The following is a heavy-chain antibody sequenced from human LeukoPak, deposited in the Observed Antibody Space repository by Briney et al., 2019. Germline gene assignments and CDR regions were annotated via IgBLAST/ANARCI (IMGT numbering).Heavy chain of an antibody. CDR2: ISYDGSNK. CDR3: ARVGSSPIPFDI. V-gene: IGHV3-30-3*01. J-gene: IGHJ3*02. D-gene: IGHD2-2*02. CDR1: GFTLRSYA. Sequence: GSLGLSFAAPGFTLRSYAMHLGRQAPGKGVGWVAVISYDGSNKYYADSVKGRFTISRDNSKNSLYLQMNSLRAEDTAVYYCARVGSSPIPFDIWGQGTMVTVSS.